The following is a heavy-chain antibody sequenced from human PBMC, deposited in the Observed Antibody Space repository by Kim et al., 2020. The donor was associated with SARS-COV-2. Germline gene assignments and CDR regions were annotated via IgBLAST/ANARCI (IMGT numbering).Heavy chain of an antibody. CDR3: AKGGGGDHGY. CDR1: GFTFSSSA. CDR2: IISDAGRT. J-gene: IGHJ4*01. D-gene: IGHD2-21*01. V-gene: IGHV3-23*01. Sequence: GGSLRLSCVASGFTFSSSALCWVRQAPGKGLEWVASIISDAGRTDYAGSVEGRFFISRDQSRNTLSLQMNSLRPEDTAVYYCAKGGGGDHGYWGQGTLVTVS.